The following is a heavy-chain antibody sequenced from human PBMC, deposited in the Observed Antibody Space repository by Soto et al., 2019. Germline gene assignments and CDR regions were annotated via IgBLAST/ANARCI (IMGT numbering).Heavy chain of an antibody. Sequence: QITLNESGPTVVRPTETLTLTCRFSGFSLTTSGVGVGWIRQSPGKAPECLALIYWDDDKRYSASLKSRRTITKDTSKNQVVLTVSDLDPTDTATYYCAHRVLRTVFGLVTTTAIYFDFWGQGTPVAVSS. CDR1: GFSLTTSGVG. J-gene: IGHJ4*02. CDR2: IYWDDDK. CDR3: AHRVLRTVFGLVTTTAIYFDF. D-gene: IGHD3-3*01. V-gene: IGHV2-5*02.